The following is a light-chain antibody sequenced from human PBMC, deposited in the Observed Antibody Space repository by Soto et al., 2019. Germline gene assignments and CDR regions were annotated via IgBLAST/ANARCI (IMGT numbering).Light chain of an antibody. CDR2: EVS. J-gene: IGLJ2*01. V-gene: IGLV2-14*01. Sequence: QSALTQPASVSGSPGQSITISCTGTSSDVGGYNYVSWYQQHPGKAPKLMIYEVSNRPSGVSNRFSGSKSANTASPTISGLQAEDEADYYCSSYTSSSALFGGGTKLTVL. CDR1: SSDVGGYNY. CDR3: SSYTSSSAL.